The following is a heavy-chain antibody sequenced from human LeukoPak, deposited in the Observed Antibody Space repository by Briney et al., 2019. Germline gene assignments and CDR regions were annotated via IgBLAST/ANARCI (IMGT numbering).Heavy chain of an antibody. CDR1: GFTFNKYA. D-gene: IGHD4-17*01. J-gene: IGHJ3*01. V-gene: IGHV3-23*01. CDR2: ITGGGRT. CDR3: ARDPNGDYIGAFDF. Sequence: GGSLRLSCAASGFTFNKYAMMWVRQAQGQGLEWVSAITGGGRTYYADSVKGRFTISRDNSKNTLYLQMNSLRAEDTALYFCARDPNGDYIGAFDFLGQGTVVTVSS.